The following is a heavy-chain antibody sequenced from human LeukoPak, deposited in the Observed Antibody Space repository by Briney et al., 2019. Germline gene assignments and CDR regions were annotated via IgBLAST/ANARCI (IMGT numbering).Heavy chain of an antibody. J-gene: IGHJ4*02. CDR2: IYYSGST. CDR3: ARDRYILDY. Sequence: PSETLSLTCTVSGGSISSYYWSWIRQPPGKGLEWIGYIYYSGSTNYNPSLNSRVTISVDASKNQFSLKLSSVTAADTAVYYCARDRYILDYWGQGTLVTVSS. V-gene: IGHV4-59*12. CDR1: GGSISSYY. D-gene: IGHD3-9*01.